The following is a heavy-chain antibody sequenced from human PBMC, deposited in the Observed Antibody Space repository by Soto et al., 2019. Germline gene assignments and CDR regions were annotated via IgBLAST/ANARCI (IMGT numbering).Heavy chain of an antibody. Sequence: GESLKISCKGSGYSFTSCWIGWVRQMPGKGLEWMVIINPGDSDTRYSPSFQGQVTISADKSISTAYLQWSSLKASDTAMYYCARVAYNHGWIFDYWGQGTLVTVSS. CDR1: GYSFTSCW. V-gene: IGHV5-51*01. CDR3: ARVAYNHGWIFDY. CDR2: INPGDSDT. J-gene: IGHJ4*01. D-gene: IGHD6-19*01.